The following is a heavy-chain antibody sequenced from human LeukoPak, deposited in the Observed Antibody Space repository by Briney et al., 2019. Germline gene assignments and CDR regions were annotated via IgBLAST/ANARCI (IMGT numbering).Heavy chain of an antibody. V-gene: IGHV4-4*07. J-gene: IGHJ4*02. CDR2: IYTSGST. D-gene: IGHD2-8*02. CDR3: ARTKTTGVFDY. Sequence: PSENLSLTCTVSGGSIRSYYWSWIRQPAGKELEWIGRIYTSGSTNYNPSLKSRVTMSVDTSKNQFSLKLTSVTAADTAVYYCARTKTTGVFDYWGQGTLVTVSS. CDR1: GGSIRSYY.